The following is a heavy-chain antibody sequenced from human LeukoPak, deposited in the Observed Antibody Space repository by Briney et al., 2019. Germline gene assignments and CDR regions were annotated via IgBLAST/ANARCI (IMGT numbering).Heavy chain of an antibody. J-gene: IGHJ4*02. CDR3: ARDDHYDSSGYYYGPFDY. Sequence: PGGPLRLSCAASEFTFSSYWMHWVRQAPGKGLVWVSRINSDGSSTSYADSVKGRFTISRDNAKNTLYLQMNSLRAEDTAVYYCARDDHYDSSGYYYGPFDYWGQGTLVTVSS. CDR2: INSDGSST. V-gene: IGHV3-74*01. D-gene: IGHD3-22*01. CDR1: EFTFSSYW.